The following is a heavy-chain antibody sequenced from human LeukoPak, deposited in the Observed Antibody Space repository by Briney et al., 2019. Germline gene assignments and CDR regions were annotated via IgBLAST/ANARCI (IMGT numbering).Heavy chain of an antibody. CDR1: GFTFSSYS. V-gene: IGHV3-21*01. CDR2: ISSSSRYI. Sequence: PGGSLRLSCAASGFTFSSYSMNWVRQAPGKGLEWVSSISSSSRYIYYADSVKGRFTISRDNAKNSLYLQMNSLRAEDTAVYYCATTYRAAHDAFDIWGQGTMVTVSS. J-gene: IGHJ3*02. D-gene: IGHD6-25*01. CDR3: ATTYRAAHDAFDI.